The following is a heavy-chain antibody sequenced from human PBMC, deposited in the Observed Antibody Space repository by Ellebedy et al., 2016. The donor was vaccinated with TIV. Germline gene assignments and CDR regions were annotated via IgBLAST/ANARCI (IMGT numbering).Heavy chain of an antibody. CDR3: ARRGSYGDYAVQINSWFDT. CDR1: GFSFRSYW. V-gene: IGHV3-7*01. Sequence: GESLKISCAASGFSFRSYWMSWVRQAPGKGLEWVANIYQDGGVQYYVDSVKGRFTISRDNADNSLFLQMNSLRAEDTAVYYCARRGSYGDYAVQINSWFDTWGRGTLVTVSP. CDR2: IYQDGGVQ. D-gene: IGHD4-17*01. J-gene: IGHJ5*02.